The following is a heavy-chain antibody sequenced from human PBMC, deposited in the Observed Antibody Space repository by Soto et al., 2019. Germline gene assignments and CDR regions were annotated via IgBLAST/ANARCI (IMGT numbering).Heavy chain of an antibody. CDR2: MNPINGAT. D-gene: IGHD6-13*01. J-gene: IGHJ6*02. CDR1: GYDFTAYD. V-gene: IGHV1-8*02. CDR3: GRGPSPRAPAGGTPYYYAMDV. Sequence: QVQLVQSGAEVEQSGASVKVSCKASGYDFTAYDINWVRQASGQGLEWMGWMNPINGATGSARRFQGRVSMTRNTAIATAYLELTSLRSDDSAVYYCGRGPSPRAPAGGTPYYYAMDVWGQGTTVTVSS.